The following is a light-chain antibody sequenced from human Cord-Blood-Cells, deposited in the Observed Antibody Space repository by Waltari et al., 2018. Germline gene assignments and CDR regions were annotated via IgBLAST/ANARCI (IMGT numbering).Light chain of an antibody. CDR1: SSDVGGYNY. J-gene: IGLJ3*02. CDR2: DVS. V-gene: IGLV2-14*03. Sequence: QSALTQPASVSGSPGQSITISCTGTSSDVGGYNYVSWYQQHPGKAPKLMIYDVSNRPSGVSKRFSGSKSGNTASLTISGLRAEDEADYYCSSYTSSSALGMFGGGTKLTVL. CDR3: SSYTSSSALGM.